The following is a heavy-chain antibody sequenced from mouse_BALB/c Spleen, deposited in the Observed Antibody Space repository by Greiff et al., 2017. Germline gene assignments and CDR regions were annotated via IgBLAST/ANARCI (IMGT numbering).Heavy chain of an antibody. CDR2: INPYNGDT. D-gene: IGHD1-1*01. CDR1: GYSFTGYF. Sequence: DVQLQESGPELVKPGASVKISCKASGYSFTGYFMNWVKQSHGKSLEWIGRINPYNGDTFYNQKFKGKATLTVDKSSSTAHMELLSLTSEDSAVYDWGTGDYDSRDWFAYWGQGTLVTVSA. J-gene: IGHJ3*01. V-gene: IGHV1-37*01. CDR3: GTGDYDSRDWFAY.